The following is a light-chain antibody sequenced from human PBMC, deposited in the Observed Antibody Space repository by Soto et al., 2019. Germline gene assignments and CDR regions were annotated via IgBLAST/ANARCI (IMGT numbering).Light chain of an antibody. J-gene: IGKJ2*01. CDR2: ATS. Sequence: EVVLTQSPGPLSLSPGERATLSCRASQSVDRNYLSWFQHKRGQPPRLLVFATSSRAAGTPVRFSGSGSGTNFPLTIISVEPEDFGVYYCQQYGGSAPAYTFGLGTKLEI. V-gene: IGKV3-20*01. CDR1: QSVDRNY. CDR3: QQYGGSAPAYT.